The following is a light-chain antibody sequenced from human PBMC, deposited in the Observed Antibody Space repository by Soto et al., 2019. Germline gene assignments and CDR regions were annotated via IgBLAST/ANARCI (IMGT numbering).Light chain of an antibody. J-gene: IGKJ1*01. CDR2: GAS. CDR3: QQYNSWPRT. V-gene: IGKV3-15*01. Sequence: EIVMTQSPATLSVSPWERATISCRASQSVSSDLAWYHQKPGQAPRLLIYGASTRATGIPARFSGSGSGTEFTLTISSLQSEDFAVYYCQQYNSWPRTFGQGTKVDIK. CDR1: QSVSSD.